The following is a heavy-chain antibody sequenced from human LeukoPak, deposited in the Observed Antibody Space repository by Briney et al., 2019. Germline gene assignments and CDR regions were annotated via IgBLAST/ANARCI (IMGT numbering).Heavy chain of an antibody. V-gene: IGHV3-48*03. D-gene: IGHD6-13*01. CDR3: ARDQAAAGLDAFDI. J-gene: IGHJ3*02. Sequence: QTGGSLRLSCAASGFTFSSYEMNWLRQAPGKGLEWVSYISSSGSTMYYADSVKGRFTISRDNAKNSLYLQMNSLRAEDTAVYYCARDQAAAGLDAFDIWGQGTMVTVSS. CDR1: GFTFSSYE. CDR2: ISSSGSTM.